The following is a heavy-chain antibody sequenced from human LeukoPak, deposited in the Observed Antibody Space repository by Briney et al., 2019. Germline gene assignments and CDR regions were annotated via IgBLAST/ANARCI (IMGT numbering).Heavy chain of an antibody. CDR1: GFSFSNYA. D-gene: IGHD2-21*01. CDR3: AKDRLGHLNRFDP. J-gene: IGHJ5*02. V-gene: IGHV3-23*01. CDR2: ISGSGGST. Sequence: GGSLRLSCAGSGFSFSNYAMSWVRQAPGKGLEWVSAISGSGGSTDYADSVKGRFTISRDNSKNTLYLQMNSLRAEDTAVYYCAKDRLGHLNRFDPWGQGTLVTVSS.